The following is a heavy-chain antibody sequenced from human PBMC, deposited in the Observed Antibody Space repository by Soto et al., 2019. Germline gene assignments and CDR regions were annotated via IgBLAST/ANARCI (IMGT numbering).Heavy chain of an antibody. Sequence: QVQLEQSGPGLVKPTETLSLTCKISGGSITSVNHYWSWIRQSPGEGLEWIGYIFDSGTTHYNLSLKGRVTISGDASQRQFSLTIHSVTVADTAVYYCAREVSGTGAFDHWGQGTLVTVSS. CDR1: GGSITSVNHY. J-gene: IGHJ5*02. D-gene: IGHD2-8*02. V-gene: IGHV4-30-4*01. CDR2: IFDSGTT. CDR3: AREVSGTGAFDH.